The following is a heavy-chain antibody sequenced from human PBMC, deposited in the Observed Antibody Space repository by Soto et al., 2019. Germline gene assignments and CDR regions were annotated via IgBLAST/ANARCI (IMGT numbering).Heavy chain of an antibody. Sequence: PSVKVSCKASGYTFTSYYMHWVRQAPGQGLEWMGIINPSGGSTSYAQKFQGRVTMTRDTSTSTVYMELSSLRSEDTAVYYCARVWEPDAFDIWGRGTMVTVSS. CDR1: GYTFTSYY. CDR2: INPSGGST. J-gene: IGHJ3*02. D-gene: IGHD1-26*01. V-gene: IGHV1-46*01. CDR3: ARVWEPDAFDI.